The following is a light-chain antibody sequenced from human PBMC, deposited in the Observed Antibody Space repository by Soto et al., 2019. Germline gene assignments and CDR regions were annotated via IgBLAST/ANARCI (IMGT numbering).Light chain of an antibody. Sequence: DIQMTQSPSTLSASVGDRVTITCRASQSISSWLAWYQQKPGKAPNLLIYKASYLESGVPSRFSGSGSGTDFSLTVSSLQPEDFATYYCHQFKSYPFTFGPGTKVDIK. J-gene: IGKJ3*01. CDR2: KAS. V-gene: IGKV1-5*03. CDR1: QSISSW. CDR3: HQFKSYPFT.